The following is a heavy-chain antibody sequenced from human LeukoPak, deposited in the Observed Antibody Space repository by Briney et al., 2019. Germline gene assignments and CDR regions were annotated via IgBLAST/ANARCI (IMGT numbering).Heavy chain of an antibody. Sequence: PSETLSLTCTVSGGSISSSSYYWGWIRQPPGKGLEWIGNIYYSGSTYCNPSLMSRVTISVDTSKNHFSLKLSSVTAADTAVYYCARQAVVVAALLDCWGQGTLVTVSS. CDR3: ARQAVVVAALLDC. V-gene: IGHV4-39*01. CDR2: IYYSGST. CDR1: GGSISSSSYY. J-gene: IGHJ4*02. D-gene: IGHD2-15*01.